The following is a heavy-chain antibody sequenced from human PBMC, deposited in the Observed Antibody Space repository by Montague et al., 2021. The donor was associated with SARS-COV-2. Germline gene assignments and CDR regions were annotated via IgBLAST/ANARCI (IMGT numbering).Heavy chain of an antibody. Sequence: SETLSLTCAVYGGSFSPYYWAWIRQSPGKGLEWIGNIDHSGNTNYNPSLKSRVTISVDTSKNQFSLKLNSVTAADTAVYYCARSWGQWLLWGFYFDYWGQGTLVTVSS. D-gene: IGHD6-19*01. J-gene: IGHJ4*02. CDR3: ARSWGQWLLWGFYFDY. CDR1: GGSFSPYY. CDR2: IDHSGNT. V-gene: IGHV4-34*01.